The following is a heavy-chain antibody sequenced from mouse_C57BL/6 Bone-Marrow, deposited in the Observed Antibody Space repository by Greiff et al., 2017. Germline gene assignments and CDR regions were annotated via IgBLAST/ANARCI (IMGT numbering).Heavy chain of an antibody. V-gene: IGHV1-76*01. Sequence: VQLQQSGAELVRPGASVTLSCKASGYTFTDYYINWVKQRPGQGLEWIARIYPGSGNTYYNEKFKGKATLTAEKSSSTAYMQLSSLTSEDSAVYFCARTGNDYWGQGTTLTVSS. CDR1: GYTFTDYY. CDR3: ARTGNDY. D-gene: IGHD4-1*01. CDR2: IYPGSGNT. J-gene: IGHJ2*01.